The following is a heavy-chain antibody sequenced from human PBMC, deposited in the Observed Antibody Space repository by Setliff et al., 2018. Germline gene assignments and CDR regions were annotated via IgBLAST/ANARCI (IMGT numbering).Heavy chain of an antibody. V-gene: IGHV1-18*01. CDR3: ARAPSVELVTIRTNSWFTY. Sequence: ASVKVSCKASGYTFRNYAFAWVRQAPGQGLEWVGWISVYNGDTNYAQKFQGRVTLTTDTSTSTAYMELRSLTSDDSAFYYCARAPSVELVTIRTNSWFTYWGQGTLLPVSS. CDR1: GYTFRNYA. CDR2: ISVYNGDT. J-gene: IGHJ4*02. D-gene: IGHD5-18*01.